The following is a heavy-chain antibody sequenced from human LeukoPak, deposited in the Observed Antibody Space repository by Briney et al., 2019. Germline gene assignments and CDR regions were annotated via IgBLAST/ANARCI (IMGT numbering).Heavy chain of an antibody. CDR1: GFTFSKNA. CDR3: TTATFH. D-gene: IGHD2/OR15-2a*01. V-gene: IGHV3-15*01. Sequence: GGSLRLSCAASGFTFSKNAMTWVRQAPGKGLEWVGHIRSETDGGTTDYAAPVRGRFSISRDDSKSTLYLQMNSLKTEDTAVYYCTTATFHWGQGNLVTVPS. J-gene: IGHJ1*01. CDR2: IRSETDGGTT.